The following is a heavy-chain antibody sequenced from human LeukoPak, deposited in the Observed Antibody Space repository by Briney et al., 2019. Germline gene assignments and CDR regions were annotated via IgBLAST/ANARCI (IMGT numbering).Heavy chain of an antibody. CDR3: ARAGIVNALDY. CDR1: GYTFSIYG. Sequence: GGSLRLSCAASGYTFSIYGMNWVRQAPGKGLEWVAIIWYDGSNTYFAESVMGRFSISKDNFKKIVYLQMNSLKIEDTGVYYCARAGIVNALDYWGQGAQVTVSP. V-gene: IGHV3-33*01. J-gene: IGHJ4*02. D-gene: IGHD2/OR15-2a*01. CDR2: IWYDGSNT.